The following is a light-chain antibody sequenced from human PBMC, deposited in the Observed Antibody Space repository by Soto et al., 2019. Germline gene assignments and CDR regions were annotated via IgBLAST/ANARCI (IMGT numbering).Light chain of an antibody. Sequence: EIVLTQSPATLSSFLGDRVTLSCRASQYINTRLAWYQHRPGQAPRLLIYQTSLRAAGIPARFSASGSGTDFTLTISDVQPEDFALYYCHQSQSWPRTFGQGTKVDI. CDR2: QTS. CDR1: QYINTR. V-gene: IGKV3-11*01. CDR3: HQSQSWPRT. J-gene: IGKJ1*01.